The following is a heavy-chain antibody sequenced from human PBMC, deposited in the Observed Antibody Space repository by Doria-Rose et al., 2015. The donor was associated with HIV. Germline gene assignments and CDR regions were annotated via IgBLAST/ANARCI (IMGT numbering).Heavy chain of an antibody. Sequence: QVQLQESGPGLVKPAETLSLTCTVSGGSISSYYWNWIRQPPGKGLEWIGYIYSRGSTHYNSSLKSRVTISIDTSKNQFSLKLSSGTAADTAVYYCARFRPSRGIYYSLDVWGKGTTVTVS. V-gene: IGHV4-4*09. D-gene: IGHD3-10*01. CDR1: GGSISSYY. CDR2: IYSRGST. J-gene: IGHJ6*03. CDR3: ARFRPSRGIYYSLDV.